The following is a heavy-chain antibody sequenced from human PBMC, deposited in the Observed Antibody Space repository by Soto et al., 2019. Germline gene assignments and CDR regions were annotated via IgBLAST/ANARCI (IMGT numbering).Heavy chain of an antibody. CDR1: GGSISSGGYS. CDR3: ARDLWGYCGTDCYPLDV. CDR2: MSQTGST. J-gene: IGHJ6*02. D-gene: IGHD2-21*02. V-gene: IGHV4-61*08. Sequence: PSETLSLTCAVSGGSISSGGYSWSWIRQPPGKGLEWIGYMSQTGSTVYNPSFKSRVTISVDTSKNQFSLKLNSVTAADTAVYYCARDLWGYCGTDCYPLDVWGQGTTVTVSS.